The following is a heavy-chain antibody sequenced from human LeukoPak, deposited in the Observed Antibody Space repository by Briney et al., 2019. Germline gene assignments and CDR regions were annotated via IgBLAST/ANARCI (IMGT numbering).Heavy chain of an antibody. Sequence: SETLSLTCVVYGGSFSGYYWSWIRQPPGKGLEWIGEINHSGSTNYNPSLKSRVTISVDTSKNQFSLKLSSVTAADTAVYYCASFIREFDYWGQGTLVTVSS. CDR1: GGSFSGYY. D-gene: IGHD3-16*01. CDR2: INHSGST. V-gene: IGHV4-34*01. CDR3: ASFIREFDY. J-gene: IGHJ4*02.